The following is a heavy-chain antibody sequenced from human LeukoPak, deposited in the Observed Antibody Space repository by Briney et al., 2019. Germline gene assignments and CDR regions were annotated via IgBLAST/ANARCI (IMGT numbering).Heavy chain of an antibody. CDR3: AFYYGPGSSNHGIVHY. D-gene: IGHD3-10*01. CDR1: GFAFSNAW. V-gene: IGHV3-15*01. J-gene: IGHJ4*02. CDR2: IKRKSDGGTT. Sequence: GGSLRLSCAASGFAFSNAWMSWVRQAPGKGLEWVGRIKRKSDGGTTDYAAPVKGTFIISRDDSENTLYLQMNGLEIEDTAVYRCAFYYGPGSSNHGIVHYWGQGTLVTVSS.